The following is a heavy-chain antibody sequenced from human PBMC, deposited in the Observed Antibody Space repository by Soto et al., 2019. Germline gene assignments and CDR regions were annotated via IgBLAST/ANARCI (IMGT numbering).Heavy chain of an antibody. J-gene: IGHJ4*02. D-gene: IGHD3-22*01. CDR3: AKDRSSGYSGFFDY. CDR2: ISWDGGST. Sequence: GGSLRLSCAASGFTFDDYAMHWVRQAPGKGLEWVSLISWDGGSTYYADSVKGRFTISRDNSKNSLYLQMNSLRAEDTALYYCAKDRSSGYSGFFDYWGQGTLVTVSS. CDR1: GFTFDDYA. V-gene: IGHV3-43D*04.